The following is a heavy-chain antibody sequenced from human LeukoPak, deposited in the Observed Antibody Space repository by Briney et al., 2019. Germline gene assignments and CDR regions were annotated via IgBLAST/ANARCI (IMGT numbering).Heavy chain of an antibody. D-gene: IGHD5-18*01. Sequence: GGSLRLSCAASGFTFSSYAMSWVRQAPGKGLEWVSAISGSGGSTYYADSVKGRFTISRDNAMNSLYLQMNSLRVEDTAVYYCAKDRYDYTAMVRVQHWGQGTLVTVSS. CDR2: ISGSGGST. V-gene: IGHV3-23*01. CDR1: GFTFSSYA. CDR3: AKDRYDYTAMVRVQH. J-gene: IGHJ1*01.